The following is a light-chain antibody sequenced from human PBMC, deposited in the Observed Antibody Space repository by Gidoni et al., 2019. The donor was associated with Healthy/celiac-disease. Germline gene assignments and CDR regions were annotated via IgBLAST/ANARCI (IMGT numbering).Light chain of an antibody. J-gene: IGLJ2*01. CDR2: GKN. CDR3: NSQDSSGNRLRVV. CDR1: SLRSYY. V-gene: IGLV3-19*01. Sequence: SSVLTQAPAVSVALGQTVRITCQGDSLRSYYASWYQQKPGQATVLVIDGKNNRPSGIPDRFSGSSSGNTASLTITGARAEDEADYYCNSQDSSGNRLRVVFGGGTKLTVL.